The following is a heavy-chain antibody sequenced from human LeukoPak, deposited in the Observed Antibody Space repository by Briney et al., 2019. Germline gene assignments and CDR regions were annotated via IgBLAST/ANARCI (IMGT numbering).Heavy chain of an antibody. Sequence: SETLSLTCTVSGGSITSSSYYWGWIRQPPGKGLEWIGSIYCSGSTYYNPSLKSRVTISVDTSKNQFSLKLSSVTAADTAVYYCARQRTYYYDSSGYYCFDYWGQGTLVTVSS. CDR3: ARQRTYYYDSSGYYCFDY. V-gene: IGHV4-39*01. CDR1: GGSITSSSYY. D-gene: IGHD3-22*01. CDR2: IYCSGST. J-gene: IGHJ4*02.